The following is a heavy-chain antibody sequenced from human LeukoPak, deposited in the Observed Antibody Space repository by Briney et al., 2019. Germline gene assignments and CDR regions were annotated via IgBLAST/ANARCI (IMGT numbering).Heavy chain of an antibody. Sequence: PSETLSLTCTVSGGSISSTSYYWGWARQPPGKGLEWIGNIYYSGNSYYTPSLQSPFTVSVDTPKNQFSLNLSSVTAADTAVYYCARRRHCSATSCYYFDYWGQGTLVSVS. J-gene: IGHJ4*02. D-gene: IGHD2-2*01. CDR1: GGSISSTSYY. V-gene: IGHV4-39*01. CDR3: ARRRHCSATSCYYFDY. CDR2: IYYSGNS.